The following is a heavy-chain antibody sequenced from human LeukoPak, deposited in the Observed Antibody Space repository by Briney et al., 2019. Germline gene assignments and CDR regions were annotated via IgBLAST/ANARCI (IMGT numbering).Heavy chain of an antibody. V-gene: IGHV3-30*03. CDR2: ISYDGSNK. D-gene: IGHD3-9*01. CDR3: VRDWDHFDFDS. CDR1: GFTFSSYG. Sequence: PGGPLRLSCAASGFTFSSYGMHWVRQAPGKGLEWVAVISYDGSNKYYADSVKGRFTISRDNAKNTLYLQMRSLRAEDTAVYYCVRDWDHFDFDSWGQGTLVTVSS. J-gene: IGHJ5*01.